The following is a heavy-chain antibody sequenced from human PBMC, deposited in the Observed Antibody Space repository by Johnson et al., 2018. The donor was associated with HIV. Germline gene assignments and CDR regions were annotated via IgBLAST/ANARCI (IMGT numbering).Heavy chain of an antibody. V-gene: IGHV3-9*01. CDR3: TTDLELAGLWLGELWDDAFDI. D-gene: IGHD3-10*01. CDR2: ISWISGTI. J-gene: IGHJ3*02. Sequence: EVQLVESGGGLEQPGRSLRLSCEASGFTFDDYAMHWVRQAPGKGLEWVSGISWISGTIGYADSVKGRFTISRVNAKKSLYLQMNSLKTEDTAVYYCTTDLELAGLWLGELWDDAFDIWGQGTMVTVSS. CDR1: GFTFDDYA.